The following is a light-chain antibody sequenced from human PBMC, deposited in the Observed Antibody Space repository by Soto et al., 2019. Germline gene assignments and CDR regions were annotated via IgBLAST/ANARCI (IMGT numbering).Light chain of an antibody. J-gene: IGKJ1*01. Sequence: DIQMTQSPSALSASVGDRVTITCRASQTIGNFLNWYQHKPGKAPKLLIYAASSLQSGVPSRFSGSGSGTDFTLTISGLQPEDSATYYCQQSYSSSWTFGQGTKVEIK. CDR3: QQSYSSSWT. CDR1: QTIGNF. V-gene: IGKV1-39*01. CDR2: AAS.